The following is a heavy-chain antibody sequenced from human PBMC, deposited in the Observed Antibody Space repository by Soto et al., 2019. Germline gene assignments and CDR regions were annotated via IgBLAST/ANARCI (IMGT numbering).Heavy chain of an antibody. V-gene: IGHV3-33*01. Sequence: GGSLRLSCAASGFTFSSYGMHWVRQAPGKGLEWVAVIWYDRSNKYYADSVKGRFTISRDNSKNTLYLQMNSLRAEDTAVYYCASLHCSSTSCRDPFDIWGQGTMVTVSS. CDR3: ASLHCSSTSCRDPFDI. D-gene: IGHD2-2*01. CDR1: GFTFSSYG. J-gene: IGHJ3*02. CDR2: IWYDRSNK.